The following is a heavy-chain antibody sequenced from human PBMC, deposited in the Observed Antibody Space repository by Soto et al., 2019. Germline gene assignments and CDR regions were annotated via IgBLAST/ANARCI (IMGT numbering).Heavy chain of an antibody. D-gene: IGHD2-2*01. CDR3: ARREGYCSSTSCPSPGVYYYYGMDV. V-gene: IGHV1-69*13. CDR1: GGTFSSYA. Sequence: AASVKVSCKASGGTFSSYAISWVRQAPGQGLEWMGGIIPIFGTANYAQKFQGRVTITADESTSTAYMELSSLRSEDTAVYYCARREGYCSSTSCPSPGVYYYYGMDVWGQGTTVTVSS. J-gene: IGHJ6*02. CDR2: IIPIFGTA.